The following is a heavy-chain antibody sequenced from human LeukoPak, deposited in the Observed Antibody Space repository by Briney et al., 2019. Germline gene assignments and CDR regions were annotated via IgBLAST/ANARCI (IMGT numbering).Heavy chain of an antibody. Sequence: ASVKVSCKASGYTFTGYYMHWVRQAPGQGLEWMGWINPNSGGTNYAQKFQGRVTMTRDTSISTAYMELSRLRSDDTAVYYCAREELVLLWFGEPAGDAFDIWGQGTMVTVSS. CDR3: AREELVLLWFGEPAGDAFDI. V-gene: IGHV1-2*02. CDR1: GYTFTGYY. D-gene: IGHD3-10*01. J-gene: IGHJ3*02. CDR2: INPNSGGT.